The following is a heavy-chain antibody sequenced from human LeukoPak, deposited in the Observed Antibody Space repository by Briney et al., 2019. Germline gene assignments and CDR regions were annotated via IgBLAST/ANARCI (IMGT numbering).Heavy chain of an antibody. CDR3: AKVLSSFFDY. J-gene: IGHJ4*02. CDR2: IQYNGINK. CDR1: GFTFSDYG. Sequence: GGSLRLSCVASGFTFSDYGMHWVRQTPGKGLEWLTFIQYNGINKFVADSVKGRFTVSRDNSRNTLFLQMNSLRAEDTAVYYCAKVLSSFFDYWGQGALVTVSS. D-gene: IGHD6-6*01. V-gene: IGHV3-30*02.